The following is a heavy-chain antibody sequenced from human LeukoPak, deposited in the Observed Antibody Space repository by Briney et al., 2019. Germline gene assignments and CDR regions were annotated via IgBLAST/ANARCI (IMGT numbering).Heavy chain of an antibody. CDR2: IYYSGST. CDR3: ARGGSSSWYLFDY. V-gene: IGHV4-39*01. Sequence: SETLSLTCTVSGGPISSSSYYWGWIRQPPGKGLEWIGSIYYSGSTYYNPSLKSRVTISVDTSKNQFSLKLSSVTAADTAVYYCARGGSSSWYLFDYWGQGTLVTVSS. J-gene: IGHJ4*02. D-gene: IGHD6-13*01. CDR1: GGPISSSSYY.